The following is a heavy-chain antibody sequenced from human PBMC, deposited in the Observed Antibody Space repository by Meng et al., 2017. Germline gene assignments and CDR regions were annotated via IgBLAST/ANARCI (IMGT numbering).Heavy chain of an antibody. Sequence: ASVKVSCKASGYTFTSYGISWVRQAPGQGLEWMGWISAYNGNTNYAQKLQGRVTMTTDTSTSTAYMELRSLRSDDTAVYYCARDGARDSSGYGIDDWGQGTLVTVSS. V-gene: IGHV1-18*01. D-gene: IGHD3-22*01. CDR2: ISAYNGNT. J-gene: IGHJ4*02. CDR1: GYTFTSYG. CDR3: ARDGARDSSGYGIDD.